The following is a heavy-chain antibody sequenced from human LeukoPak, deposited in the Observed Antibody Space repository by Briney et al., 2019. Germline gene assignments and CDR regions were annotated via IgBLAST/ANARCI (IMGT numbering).Heavy chain of an antibody. CDR3: ARDPRGTLKGTYSDY. CDR2: IYYNGNT. J-gene: IGHJ4*02. V-gene: IGHV4-61*01. Sequence: AETLSLTCTVSGGSVNSGSFYWSWFRQPPGEGLEWLVYIYYNGNTNYNPSLKSRVTISIDTSKNQFSLKLTSVTAADTAVYFCARDPRGTLKGTYSDYWGQGTLVTVSS. CDR1: GGSVNSGSFY. D-gene: IGHD3-16*01.